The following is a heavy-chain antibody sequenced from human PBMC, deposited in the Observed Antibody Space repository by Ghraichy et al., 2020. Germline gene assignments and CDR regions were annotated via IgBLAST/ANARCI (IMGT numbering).Heavy chain of an antibody. V-gene: IGHV4-59*01. CDR3: ARTRGYSYGRNYYFDY. Sequence: SETLSLTCTVSGGSISSYYWSWIRQPPGKGLEWIGYIYYSGSTNYNPSLKSRVTISVDTSKNQFSLKLSSVTAADTAVYYCARTRGYSYGRNYYFDYWGQGTLVTVSS. D-gene: IGHD5-18*01. CDR2: IYYSGST. CDR1: GGSISSYY. J-gene: IGHJ4*02.